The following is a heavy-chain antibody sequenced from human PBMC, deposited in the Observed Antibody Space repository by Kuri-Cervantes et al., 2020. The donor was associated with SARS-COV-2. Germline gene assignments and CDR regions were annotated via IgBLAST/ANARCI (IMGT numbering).Heavy chain of an antibody. CDR1: RYTFTAYY. V-gene: IGHV1-2*04. Sequence: ASVKVSCKASRYTFTAYYIHWVRQAPGQGLEWMGWINPNSGDTNYSQKFQGWVTMTRDTSISTACMELSGLKSDDTAVYYCASSNTGYCSGGSCYSNYGMDVWGQGATVTVSS. J-gene: IGHJ6*02. CDR3: ASSNTGYCSGGSCYSNYGMDV. CDR2: INPNSGDT. D-gene: IGHD2-15*01.